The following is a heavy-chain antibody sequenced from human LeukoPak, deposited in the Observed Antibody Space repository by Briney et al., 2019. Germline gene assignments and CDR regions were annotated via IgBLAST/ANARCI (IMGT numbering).Heavy chain of an antibody. Sequence: GGSLRLSCAASGFTFSSYWMSWVRQAPGKGLEWVANIKQDGSEKYYVDSVKGRFTISRDNAKNSLYLQMNSLRAEDTAVYYCAKREYDSSGYYYGRDWRTFDYWGQGTLVTVSS. CDR3: AKREYDSSGYYYGRDWRTFDY. D-gene: IGHD3-22*01. V-gene: IGHV3-7*03. CDR2: IKQDGSEK. CDR1: GFTFSSYW. J-gene: IGHJ4*02.